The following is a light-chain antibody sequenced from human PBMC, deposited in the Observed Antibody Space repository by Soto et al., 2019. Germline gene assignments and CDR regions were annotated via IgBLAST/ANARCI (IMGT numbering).Light chain of an antibody. CDR3: AAWDDSLSGYV. V-gene: IGLV1-47*01. J-gene: IGLJ1*01. Sequence: VLTQPPSASGTPGQRATISCSGSSSNIGSNYVYWYQQPPGTAPKLLIYRNNQRPSGVPDRFSGSKSGTSASLAISGLRPEDEAEYYCAAWDDSLSGYVFGTGTKVTVL. CDR2: RNN. CDR1: SSNIGSNY.